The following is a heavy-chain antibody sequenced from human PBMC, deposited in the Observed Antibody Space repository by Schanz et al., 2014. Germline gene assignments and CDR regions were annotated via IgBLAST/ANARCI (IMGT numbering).Heavy chain of an antibody. CDR2: VTWDGGYT. CDR1: GFTFDDYT. Sequence: EVQLVESGGGVVQPGGSLRLSCAGSGFTFDDYTMHWVRHPPGKGLEWVSLVTWDGGYTYYADSVKGRFTISRDNSKNSLYLQMDSLRSEDTALYYCAKNRAGGYESFLDSWGQGTLVTVSS. CDR3: AKNRAGGYESFLDS. V-gene: IGHV3-43*01. D-gene: IGHD5-12*01. J-gene: IGHJ4*02.